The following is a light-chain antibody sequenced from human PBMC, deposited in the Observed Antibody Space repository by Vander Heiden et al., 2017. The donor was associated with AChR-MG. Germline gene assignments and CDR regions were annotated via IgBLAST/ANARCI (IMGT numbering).Light chain of an antibody. CDR2: QDS. CDR3: QAWDSSTAV. CDR1: QLGDHY. Sequence: SYELTQPPSVSVSPGQTASIPCPGAQLGDHYACWYPQKPGQSPVLVIYQDSKRPSGIPERFSGSNAGNTATLTIGGTQAMDDADYYCQAWDSSTAVFGGGTKLTVL. J-gene: IGLJ2*01. V-gene: IGLV3-1*01.